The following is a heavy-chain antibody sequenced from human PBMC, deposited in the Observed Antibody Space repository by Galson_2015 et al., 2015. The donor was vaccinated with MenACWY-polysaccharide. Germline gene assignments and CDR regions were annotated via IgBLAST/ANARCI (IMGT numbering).Heavy chain of an antibody. V-gene: IGHV4-4*07. CDR3: ARARGSPRGYGMDV. CDR1: GASISDYY. D-gene: IGHD1-26*01. Sequence: LSLTCTVSGASISDYYWSWIRQPAGKGMEWIGRMFTSGRTNYNPSLKNRVTMSVDTSNNQFSLKVTSVTAADTAVYYCARARGSPRGYGMDVWGQGTTVTVSS. J-gene: IGHJ6*02. CDR2: MFTSGRT.